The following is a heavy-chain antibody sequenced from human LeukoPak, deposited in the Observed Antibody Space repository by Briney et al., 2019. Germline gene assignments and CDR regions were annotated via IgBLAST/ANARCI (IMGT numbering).Heavy chain of an antibody. CDR1: GGAISSGGYY. CDR3: ARAPPTMVRVYFDY. CDR2: IYYSGST. J-gene: IGHJ4*01. V-gene: IGHV4-31*03. Sequence: PSETLSLTCTVSGGAISSGGYYWSWIRQHPGKGLEWIGYIYYSGSTYYNPSLKSRVTISVDTSKNRFSLKLSSVTAADTAVYSCARAPPTMVRVYFDYWGHGTLVTVSS. D-gene: IGHD3-10*01.